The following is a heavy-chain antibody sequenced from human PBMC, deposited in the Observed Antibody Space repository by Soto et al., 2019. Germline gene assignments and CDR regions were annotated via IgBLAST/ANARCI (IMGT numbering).Heavy chain of an antibody. V-gene: IGHV4-34*01. CDR3: ARERYDYVWWSPRYGYYGMDV. CDR2: INHSGST. J-gene: IGHJ6*02. Sequence: SETLSLTCAVYGGSFSGYYWSWIRQPPGKVLEWIGEINHSGSTNYDPSLKSRVTISVDTSKNQFSLKLSSVTAADTAVYYCARERYDYVWWSPRYGYYGMDVWGQGTTVTVSS. CDR1: GGSFSGYY. D-gene: IGHD3-16*01.